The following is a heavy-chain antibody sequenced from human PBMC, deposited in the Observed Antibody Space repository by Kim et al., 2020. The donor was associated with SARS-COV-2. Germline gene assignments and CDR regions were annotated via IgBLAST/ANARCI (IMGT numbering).Heavy chain of an antibody. CDR3: ARHDSYASGSYYNPHYFDY. D-gene: IGHD3-10*01. CDR1: GGSISSSDYY. V-gene: IGHV4-39*01. Sequence: SETLSLTCTVSGGSISSSDYYWGWIRQPPGKGLERIGSIYYSGSTYYNPSLKSRVTISVDTSKNQFSLKLSSVTATDTAVYYCARHDSYASGSYYNPHYFDYWGQGALVTVSS. CDR2: IYYSGST. J-gene: IGHJ4*02.